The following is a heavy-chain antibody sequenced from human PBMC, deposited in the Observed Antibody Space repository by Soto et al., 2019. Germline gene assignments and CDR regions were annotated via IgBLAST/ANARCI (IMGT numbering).Heavy chain of an antibody. D-gene: IGHD5-18*01. CDR1: GFIFSSYG. CDR3: ATESGYSYGYPYGMDV. J-gene: IGHJ6*02. V-gene: IGHV3-33*01. CDR2: VWYDGNNA. Sequence: GGSLRLSCAASGFIFSSYGMHWVRQAPGKGLEWVAIVWYDGNNAYYADSVKGRFTISRDNPKNTLYLQMNSLRAEDTAVYYSATESGYSYGYPYGMDVWGHGTTVTVSS.